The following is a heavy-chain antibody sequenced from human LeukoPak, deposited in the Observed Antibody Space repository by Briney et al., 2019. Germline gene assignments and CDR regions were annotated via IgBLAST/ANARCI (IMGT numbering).Heavy chain of an antibody. Sequence: SETLSLTCTVSGGSISHYYWSWIRQSPGKGLEWIGYIYYSGTTNYNPSLKSRVTISVDTSRNQFSLQLRSVTAADTAVYYCAREDPQTTVPEGMDVWGQGTTVFVSS. D-gene: IGHD4-17*01. J-gene: IGHJ6*02. CDR3: AREDPQTTVPEGMDV. CDR1: GGSISHYY. CDR2: IYYSGTT. V-gene: IGHV4-59*01.